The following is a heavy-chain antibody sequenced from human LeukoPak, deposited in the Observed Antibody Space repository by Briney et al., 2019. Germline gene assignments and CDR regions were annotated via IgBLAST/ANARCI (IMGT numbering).Heavy chain of an antibody. J-gene: IGHJ6*03. D-gene: IGHD5-12*01. Sequence: GASVKVSCKASGYTFTSYYMHWVRQAPGQGLEWMGGIIPIFGTANYAQKFQGRVTITADKSTSTAYMELSSLRSEDTAVYYCARAFSVATHPYYYYYMDVWGKGTTVTVSS. V-gene: IGHV1-69*06. CDR3: ARAFSVATHPYYYYYMDV. CDR1: GYTFTSYY. CDR2: IIPIFGTA.